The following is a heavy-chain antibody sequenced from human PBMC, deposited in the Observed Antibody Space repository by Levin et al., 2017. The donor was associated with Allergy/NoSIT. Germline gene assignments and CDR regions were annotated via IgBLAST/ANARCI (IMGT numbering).Heavy chain of an antibody. D-gene: IGHD3-16*01. V-gene: IGHV3-21*01. CDR1: GFSFSTSD. CDR3: ARDWAGLARMGGMGV. Sequence: GGSLRLSCAASGFSFSTSDMNWVRQAPGKGLEWVSYTSTTSSHIYYADSVRGRFTIFRDNAKNSLYLQMDSLTAEDTAVYYCARDWAGLARMGGMGVWGQGTSVTVSS. J-gene: IGHJ6*02. CDR2: TSTTSSHI.